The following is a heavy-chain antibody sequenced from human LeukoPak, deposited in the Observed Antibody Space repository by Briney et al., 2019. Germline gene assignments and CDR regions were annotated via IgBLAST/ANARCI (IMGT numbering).Heavy chain of an antibody. D-gene: IGHD3-9*01. Sequence: GGSLRLSCAASGFTFSSYAMSWVRQAPGKGLEWVSAISGSGGSTYYADSVKGRFTISRDNSKNTLYLQMNSLRAEDTAVYYCAKENYDILTGYSPYYFDYCGQGTRVTVSS. CDR2: ISGSGGST. CDR3: AKENYDILTGYSPYYFDY. V-gene: IGHV3-23*01. J-gene: IGHJ4*02. CDR1: GFTFSSYA.